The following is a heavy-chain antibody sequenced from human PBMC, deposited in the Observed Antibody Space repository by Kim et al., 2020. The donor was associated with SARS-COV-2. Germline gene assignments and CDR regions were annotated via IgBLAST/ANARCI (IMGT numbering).Heavy chain of an antibody. V-gene: IGHV3-23*01. CDR2: ISDSGTNT. J-gene: IGHJ6*02. Sequence: GGSLRLSCAASGFTFSTFAMSWVRQAPGKGLEWVSDISDSGTNTHYAVSVKGRFTVARDNAENTLYLQMNSLRAEDTAVYYCAKDLGYCSSSVCYPPYGLDLWCPGTTVTVSS. CDR1: GFTFSTFA. CDR3: AKDLGYCSSSVCYPPYGLDL. D-gene: IGHD2-2*03.